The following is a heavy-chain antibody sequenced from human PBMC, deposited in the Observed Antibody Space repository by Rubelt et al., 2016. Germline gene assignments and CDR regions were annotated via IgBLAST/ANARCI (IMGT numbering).Heavy chain of an antibody. CDR1: GASVSGYH. V-gene: IGHV4-34*02. Sequence: QVQLQQWGAGLLKPSETLSLSCDVYGASVSGYHYNWIRQPPGKGLEWIGSIYYSGSTYYNPSLKDRVTISVDTSKNQVSGKRSSVTAADTAVYYCARGDYDSSGYPDYWGQGTLVTVSS. D-gene: IGHD3-22*01. CDR2: IYYSGST. CDR3: ARGDYDSSGYPDY. J-gene: IGHJ4*02.